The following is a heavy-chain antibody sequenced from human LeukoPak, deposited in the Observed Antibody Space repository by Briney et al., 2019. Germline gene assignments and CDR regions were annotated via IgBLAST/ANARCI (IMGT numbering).Heavy chain of an antibody. J-gene: IGHJ4*02. D-gene: IGHD6-19*01. V-gene: IGHV3-7*01. CDR1: GFTFSSYW. Sequence: PGGSLRLSCAASGFTFSSYWMSWVRQAPGKGLEWVANIKQDGSEKYYVDSVKGRFTISRDNAKNSLYLQMNSLRAEDTAVYYCARAGSGWYEVYYFDYWGQGTLVTVSS. CDR2: IKQDGSEK. CDR3: ARAGSGWYEVYYFDY.